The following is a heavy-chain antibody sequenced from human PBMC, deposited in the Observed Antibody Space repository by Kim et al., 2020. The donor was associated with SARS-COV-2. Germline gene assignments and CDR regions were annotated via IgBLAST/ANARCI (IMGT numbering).Heavy chain of an antibody. Sequence: SETLSLTCAVYGGSFSGYYWSWIRQPPGKGLEWIGEINHSGSTNYNPSLKSRVTISVDTSKNQFSLKLSSVTAADTAVYYCARGRHYYGSGSYYPHGYYYYGMDVWGQGTTVTVS. CDR3: ARGRHYYGSGSYYPHGYYYYGMDV. V-gene: IGHV4-34*01. CDR1: GGSFSGYY. D-gene: IGHD3-10*01. CDR2: INHSGST. J-gene: IGHJ6*02.